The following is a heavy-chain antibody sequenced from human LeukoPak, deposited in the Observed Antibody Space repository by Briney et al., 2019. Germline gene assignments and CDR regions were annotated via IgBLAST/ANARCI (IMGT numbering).Heavy chain of an antibody. CDR3: AKDQLWFGEGFDY. Sequence: GGSLRLSCAASGFTFSSYGMHWVRQAPGKGLEGVAFIRYDGSNKYYADSVKGRFTISRDNSKNTLYLQLNSLRAEDTAVYYCAKDQLWFGEGFDYWGQGTLVTVSS. CDR1: GFTFSSYG. D-gene: IGHD3-10*01. V-gene: IGHV3-30*02. J-gene: IGHJ4*02. CDR2: IRYDGSNK.